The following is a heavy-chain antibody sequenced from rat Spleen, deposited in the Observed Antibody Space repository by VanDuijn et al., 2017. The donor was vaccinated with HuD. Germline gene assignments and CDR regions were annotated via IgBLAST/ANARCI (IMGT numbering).Heavy chain of an antibody. J-gene: IGHJ3*01. V-gene: IGHV10-5*01. D-gene: IGHD1-4*01. CDR2: IRTKPNNYAT. CDR1: GFTFSNAA. Sequence: VQLVESGGGLVQPKESLKISCAASGFTFSNAAMYWVRQAPGKGLEWVARIRTKPNNYATYYTDSVKGRFTISRDDSKNMVYLQMDNLKIEDTAMYYCTGDPYFWGQGTLVTVSS. CDR3: TGDPYF.